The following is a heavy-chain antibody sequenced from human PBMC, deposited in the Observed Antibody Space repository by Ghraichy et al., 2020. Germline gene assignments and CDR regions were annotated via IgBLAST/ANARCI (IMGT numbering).Heavy chain of an antibody. V-gene: IGHV4-30-4*01. Sequence: SETLSLTCTVSGGSISSGDYYWSWIRQPPGKGLEWIGYIYYSGSTYYNPSLKSRVTISVDTSENQFSLKLSSVTAADTAVYNCARARRGFWSGYYTANWFDPWGQGTLVTVSP. CDR1: GGSISSGDYY. CDR3: ARARRGFWSGYYTANWFDP. J-gene: IGHJ5*02. CDR2: IYYSGST. D-gene: IGHD3-3*01.